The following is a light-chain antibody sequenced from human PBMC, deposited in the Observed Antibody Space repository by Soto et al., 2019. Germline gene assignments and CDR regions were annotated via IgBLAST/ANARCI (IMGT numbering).Light chain of an antibody. CDR2: DAS. J-gene: IGKJ5*01. CDR1: QSVGSY. V-gene: IGKV3-11*01. Sequence: EIVLIQSPATLSLSPGERATLSCRASQSVGSYLAWYQHKPGQAPRLLISDASNRATGIPARFSGSGSETDFTLTISSLEPEDSAVYYCQQRSNWPLTFGQGTRLEIK. CDR3: QQRSNWPLT.